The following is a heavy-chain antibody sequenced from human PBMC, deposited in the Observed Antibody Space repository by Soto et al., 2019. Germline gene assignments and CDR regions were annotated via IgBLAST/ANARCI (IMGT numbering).Heavy chain of an antibody. J-gene: IGHJ3*02. CDR2: MSNDGISK. V-gene: IGHV3-30*18. D-gene: IGHD3-22*01. CDR3: TQGYDSSGHPGHGGAFDI. CDR1: GFIFSSYG. Sequence: QVQLVESVGCVVQPGRSLRLSCAASGFIFSSYGMHWVRQAPGKGLEWVAVMSNDGISKHYADSVKGRFTISRDNSKNTLYLQMNSLRAEDTALYFCTQGYDSSGHPGHGGAFDIWGQGTMVTVSS.